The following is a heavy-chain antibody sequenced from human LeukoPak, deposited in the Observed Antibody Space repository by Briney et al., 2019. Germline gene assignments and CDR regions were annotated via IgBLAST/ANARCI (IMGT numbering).Heavy chain of an antibody. D-gene: IGHD1/OR15-1a*01. CDR2: INPNSGGT. V-gene: IGHV1-2*02. CDR3: ARDYDLNNGFFDY. J-gene: IGHJ4*02. Sequence: ASVKVSCKASGYTFTGYYMHWVRQAPGQGLEWMGWINPNSGGTNYAQKFQGRVTMTRDTSISTAYMELSRLRSDDTAVYYCARDYDLNNGFFDYWGQGTLVTVSS. CDR1: GYTFTGYY.